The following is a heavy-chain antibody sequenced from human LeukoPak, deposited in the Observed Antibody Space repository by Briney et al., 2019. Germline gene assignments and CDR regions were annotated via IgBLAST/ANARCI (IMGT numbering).Heavy chain of an antibody. Sequence: GRSLRLSCAASGFVFSTHGMHWVRQAPGKGLVWVSLISYDGSTKYYADSVEGRFTISRDNSKSTLYLQLNSLRVEDTAVYYCAKDRHFYGAGTYYNLDYWGQGTLVTVSS. J-gene: IGHJ4*02. V-gene: IGHV3-30*18. CDR1: GFVFSTHG. CDR3: AKDRHFYGAGTYYNLDY. D-gene: IGHD3-10*01. CDR2: ISYDGSTK.